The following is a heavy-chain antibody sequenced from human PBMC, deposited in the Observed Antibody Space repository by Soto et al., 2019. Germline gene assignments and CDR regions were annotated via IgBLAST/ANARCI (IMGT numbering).Heavy chain of an antibody. V-gene: IGHV3-30-3*01. CDR1: GFTFSSYA. CDR3: ARADSSGWADY. D-gene: IGHD6-19*01. CDR2: ISYDGSNK. J-gene: IGHJ4*02. Sequence: QVQLVESGGGVVQRGRSLRLSCAASGFTFSSYAMHWVRQAPGKGLEWVAVISYDGSNKYYADSVKGRFTISRDNSKNTLYLQMNSLRAEDTAVYYCARADSSGWADYWGQGTLVTVSS.